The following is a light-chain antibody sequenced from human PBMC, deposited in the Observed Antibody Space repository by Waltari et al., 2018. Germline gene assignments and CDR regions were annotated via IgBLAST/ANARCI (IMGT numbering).Light chain of an antibody. CDR3: QNHERLPAT. Sequence: EVVLTQSPGTLSLSPGDRATLSCRASQSIGRYIFWYQQRPGPAPRLLIYAASTRATGIPDRFSGSGYGTDFSLTIDRLEPEDFAVYFCQNHERLPATFGQGTRVEIK. V-gene: IGKV3-20*01. CDR2: AAS. CDR1: QSIGRY. J-gene: IGKJ1*01.